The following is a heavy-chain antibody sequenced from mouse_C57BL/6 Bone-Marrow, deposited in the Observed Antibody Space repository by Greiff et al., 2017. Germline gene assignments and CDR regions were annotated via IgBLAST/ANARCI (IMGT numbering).Heavy chain of an antibody. CDR3: ERIYYDPPWFAD. D-gene: IGHD2-4*01. CDR2: IHPNSGST. CDR1: GYTFTSYW. J-gene: IGHJ3*01. V-gene: IGHV1-64*01. Sequence: QVQLQQPGAELVKPGASVRLSCKASGYTFTSYWMHWVKQRPGQGLEWIGMIHPNSGSTNYNEKFKSKATLTVDKSSSTAYMQLSSLTSEDSAVYYCERIYYDPPWFADWGQGTLVTVSA.